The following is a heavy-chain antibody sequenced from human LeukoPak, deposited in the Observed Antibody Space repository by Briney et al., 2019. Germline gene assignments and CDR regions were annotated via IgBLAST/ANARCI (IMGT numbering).Heavy chain of an antibody. D-gene: IGHD2-15*01. CDR2: IIPILGIA. Sequence: SVKVSCKASGGTFSSYAISWVRQAPGQGLEWMGRIIPILGIANYAQKFQGRVTITADKSTSTAYMELSSLRSEDTAVYYCARALVCSGGSCHFDYWGRGTLVTVSS. CDR1: GGTFSSYA. J-gene: IGHJ4*02. V-gene: IGHV1-69*04. CDR3: ARALVCSGGSCHFDY.